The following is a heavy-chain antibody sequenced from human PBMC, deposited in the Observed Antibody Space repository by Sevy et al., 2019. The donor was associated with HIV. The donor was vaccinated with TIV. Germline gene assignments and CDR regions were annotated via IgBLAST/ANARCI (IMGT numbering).Heavy chain of an antibody. CDR1: GFTFSSYA. J-gene: IGHJ4*02. CDR3: AKLDSGSGWFDY. Sequence: GGSLRLSCAASGFTFSSYAMSWVRQAPGKGLEWGSAIRGSGGSTYYADSVKGRFTISRDNSKNTLYLQMNSLRAEDTAVYYCAKLDSGSGWFDYWGQGTLVTVSS. CDR2: IRGSGGST. D-gene: IGHD6-19*01. V-gene: IGHV3-23*01.